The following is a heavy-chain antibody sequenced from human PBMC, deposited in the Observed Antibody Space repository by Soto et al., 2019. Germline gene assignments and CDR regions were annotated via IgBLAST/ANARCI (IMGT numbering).Heavy chain of an antibody. CDR3: ARKKYDSSDGALDY. CDR1: GGSISCGGYS. Sequence: SETLSLTCAVSGGSISCGGYSWTWIRQPPGKGLEWIGYIYYSGSTYYNPSLKSRVTISVDTSKNQFSLKLSSVTAADTACYYCARKKYDSSDGALDYWGQGTLVTVS. J-gene: IGHJ4*02. V-gene: IGHV4-30-2*03. D-gene: IGHD3-22*01. CDR2: IYYSGST.